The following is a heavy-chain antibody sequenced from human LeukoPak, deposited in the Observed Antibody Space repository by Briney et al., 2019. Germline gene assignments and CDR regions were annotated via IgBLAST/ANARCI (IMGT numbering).Heavy chain of an antibody. D-gene: IGHD1-26*01. CDR2: IRSKAYGGTT. CDR3: TRDQVRYSGSYYWFDP. J-gene: IGHJ5*02. CDR1: GFTFGDYA. Sequence: GGSLRLSCTASGFTFGDYAMSWVRQAPGKGLEWVGFIRSKAYGGTTEYAASVKGRFTISRDDSNSIAYLQMDSLKTEDTAVYYCTRDQVRYSGSYYWFDPWGQGTLVTVSS. V-gene: IGHV3-49*04.